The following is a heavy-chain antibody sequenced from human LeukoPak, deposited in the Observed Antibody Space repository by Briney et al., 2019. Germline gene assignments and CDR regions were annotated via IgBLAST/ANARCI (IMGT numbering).Heavy chain of an antibody. V-gene: IGHV3-23*01. Sequence: GGSLRLSCAASGLIFSNYAMSWVRQAPGKGLEWVSSISGSGGSIDCADSVKGRSTISRDNSKSTVYLQMNSLRAEDTAVYYCANGIRYYFDNWGQGTLVTVSS. CDR1: GLIFSNYA. D-gene: IGHD1-1*01. CDR3: ANGIRYYFDN. CDR2: ISGSGGSI. J-gene: IGHJ4*02.